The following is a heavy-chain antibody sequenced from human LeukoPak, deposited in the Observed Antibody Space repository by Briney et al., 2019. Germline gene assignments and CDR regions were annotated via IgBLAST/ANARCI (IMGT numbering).Heavy chain of an antibody. J-gene: IGHJ4*02. V-gene: IGHV3-23*01. Sequence: GGSLRLSCAASGFTFSSYAMSWVRQAPGKGLEWVSAISGSGGSTYYADSVKGRITISRDNSKNTLYLQMNSLRAEDTAVYYCAKASAMIVVVSKHFDYWGQGTLVTVSS. CDR2: ISGSGGST. CDR3: AKASAMIVVVSKHFDY. D-gene: IGHD3-22*01. CDR1: GFTFSSYA.